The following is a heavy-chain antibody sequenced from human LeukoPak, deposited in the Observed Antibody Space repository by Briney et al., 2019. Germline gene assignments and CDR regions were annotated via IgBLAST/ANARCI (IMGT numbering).Heavy chain of an antibody. CDR1: GGSISSGSCY. D-gene: IGHD5-18*01. CDR3: ARIDTAMVWY. J-gene: IGHJ4*02. Sequence: SQTLSLTCTVSGGSISSGSCYWSWIRQPPGKGLEWIGYIYYSGSTNYNPSLKSRVTISVDTSKNQFSLKLSSVTAADTAVYYCARIDTAMVWYWGQGTLVTVSS. V-gene: IGHV4-61*01. CDR2: IYYSGST.